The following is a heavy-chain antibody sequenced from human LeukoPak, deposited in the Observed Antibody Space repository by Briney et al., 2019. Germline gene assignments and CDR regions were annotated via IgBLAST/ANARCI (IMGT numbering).Heavy chain of an antibody. CDR1: GYTFTSYG. CDR3: ARDRVYYDSSGYYLSAFDI. D-gene: IGHD3-22*01. J-gene: IGHJ3*02. Sequence: GASVKVSCKASGYTFTSYGISWVRQAPGQGLEWMGWISAYNGNTNYAQKLQCRVTMTTDTSTSTAYMELRSLRSDDTAVYYCARDRVYYDSSGYYLSAFDIWGQGTMVTVSS. CDR2: ISAYNGNT. V-gene: IGHV1-18*01.